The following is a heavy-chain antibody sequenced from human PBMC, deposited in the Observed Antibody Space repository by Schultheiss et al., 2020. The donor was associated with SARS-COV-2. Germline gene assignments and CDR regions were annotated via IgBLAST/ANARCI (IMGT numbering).Heavy chain of an antibody. V-gene: IGHV1-8*02. CDR3: ARDQGHGDYVSYYYGMDV. CDR2: INPNSGNT. CDR1: GYTFTGYY. D-gene: IGHD4-17*01. Sequence: ASVKVSCKASGYTFTGYYMHWVRQAPGQGLEWMGWINPNSGNTGYAQKFQGRVTMTRNTSISTAYMELSSLRSEDTAVYYCARDQGHGDYVSYYYGMDVWGQGTTVTVSS. J-gene: IGHJ6*02.